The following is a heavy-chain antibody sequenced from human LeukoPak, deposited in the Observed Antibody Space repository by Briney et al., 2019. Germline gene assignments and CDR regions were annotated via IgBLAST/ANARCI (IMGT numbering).Heavy chain of an antibody. D-gene: IGHD5-24*01. CDR3: ARGGRDGYNAFDY. Sequence: GGSLRLSCAASGFTFSSYEMNWVRQAPGKGLEWVSYISSSGSTIYYADSVKGRFTISRDNAKKSLYLQMNSLRAGDTAVYYCARGGRDGYNAFDYWGQGTLVTVSS. J-gene: IGHJ4*02. V-gene: IGHV3-48*03. CDR2: ISSSGSTI. CDR1: GFTFSSYE.